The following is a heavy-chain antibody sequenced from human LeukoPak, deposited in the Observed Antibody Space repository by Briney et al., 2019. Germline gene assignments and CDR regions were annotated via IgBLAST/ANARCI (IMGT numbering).Heavy chain of an antibody. CDR2: TYYSGSV. D-gene: IGHD3-3*01. CDR3: ARRVATSGNFFDY. J-gene: IGHJ4*02. V-gene: IGHV4-59*05. CDR1: GGSISSYH. Sequence: SETLSLTCTVSGGSISSYHWSWIRQPPGKGLEWIGSTYYSGSVNNNPSLQSRVTISVDTSRNQFSLKLTSVTAADTAVYYCARRVATSGNFFDYWGPGTLVTVS.